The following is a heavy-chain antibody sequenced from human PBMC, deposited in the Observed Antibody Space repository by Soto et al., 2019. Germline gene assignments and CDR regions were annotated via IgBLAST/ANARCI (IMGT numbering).Heavy chain of an antibody. CDR1: GGTFSSYA. D-gene: IGHD2-15*01. V-gene: IGHV1-69*13. CDR3: ASPRAATSDFDI. Sequence: SVKVSCKASGGTFSSYAISWVRQAPGQGLEWMGGIIPIFGTANYAQKFQGRVTITADESTSTAYMELSSLRSEDTAVYYCASPRAATSDFDIWGQGTMVTVSS. CDR2: IIPIFGTA. J-gene: IGHJ3*02.